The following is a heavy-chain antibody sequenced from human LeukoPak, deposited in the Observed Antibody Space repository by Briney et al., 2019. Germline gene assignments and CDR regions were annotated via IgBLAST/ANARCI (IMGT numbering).Heavy chain of an antibody. D-gene: IGHD3-22*01. CDR1: GFTFSSYW. V-gene: IGHV3-7*01. CDR3: ARETYYYDSSGYAFDI. CDR2: IKQDGSEK. J-gene: IGHJ3*02. Sequence: GGSLRLSCAASGFTFSSYWMSWVRQAPGKGLEWVANIKQDGSEKYYVDSVKGRFTISRDNAKNSLYLQMNSLRAEDTAVYYCARETYYYDSSGYAFDIWGQGTMVTVSS.